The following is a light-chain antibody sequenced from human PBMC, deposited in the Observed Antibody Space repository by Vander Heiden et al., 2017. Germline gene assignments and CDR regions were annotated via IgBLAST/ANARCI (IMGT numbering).Light chain of an antibody. V-gene: IGLV2-14*03. Sequence: QSALTQPASGSGSPGQSITISCTGTSSDVGDYNYVSWYQQHPGNTPKLLIYDVTNRPSGVSNRFSASKSGNTASLTISGLQPEDEADYYCSSYTSSSTLVVFGGRTKLTVL. CDR1: SSDVGDYNY. J-gene: IGLJ2*01. CDR3: SSYTSSSTLVV. CDR2: DVT.